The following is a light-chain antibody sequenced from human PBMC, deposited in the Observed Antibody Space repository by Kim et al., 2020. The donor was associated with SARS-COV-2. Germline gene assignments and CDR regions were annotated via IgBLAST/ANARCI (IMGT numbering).Light chain of an antibody. CDR3: QQYESLPYT. Sequence: DIQMTQSPSSLSASIGDRVTLTCQASQGIRDSLKWLQHKPGKGPKVLIYDASNLETGVPSRFSGSGSGTTFTFTINGLQPEDIGTYYCQQYESLPYTFGRGTKLEI. CDR2: DAS. J-gene: IGKJ2*01. V-gene: IGKV1-33*01. CDR1: QGIRDS.